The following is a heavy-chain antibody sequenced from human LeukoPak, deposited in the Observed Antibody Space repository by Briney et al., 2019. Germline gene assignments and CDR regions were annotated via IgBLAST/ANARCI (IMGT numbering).Heavy chain of an antibody. J-gene: IGHJ6*03. V-gene: IGHV4-4*07. CDR1: GGSISSYY. Sequence: SETLSLTCTVSGGSISSYYWSWIRQPAGKGLEWIGRIYTSGSTNYNPSLKSRVTMSVDTSKKQFSLKLSSVTAADTAVYYCAREYYDFWSGSNPLYYYYYYMDVWGKGTTVTVSS. D-gene: IGHD3-3*01. CDR2: IYTSGST. CDR3: AREYYDFWSGSNPLYYYYYYMDV.